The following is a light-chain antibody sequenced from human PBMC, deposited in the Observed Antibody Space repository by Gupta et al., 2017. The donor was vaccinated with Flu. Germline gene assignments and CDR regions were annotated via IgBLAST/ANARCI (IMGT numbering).Light chain of an antibody. CDR3: AAGDDSRNGVV. Sequence: SVLTQPLSASGTPGQRGTISSSGSSSNIGSNNVNWYQQLPGTAPKLLIYSNNQRPSGVPDRFSGSKSGTSASLAITGLQAEDEADYYCAAGDDSRNGVVFGGGTKLTVL. V-gene: IGLV1-44*01. CDR1: SSNIGSNN. CDR2: SNN. J-gene: IGLJ2*01.